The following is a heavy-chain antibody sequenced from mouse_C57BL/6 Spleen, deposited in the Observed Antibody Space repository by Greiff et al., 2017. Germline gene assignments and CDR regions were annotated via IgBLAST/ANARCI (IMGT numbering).Heavy chain of an antibody. CDR3: ARATVVAPYAKDY. CDR1: GYSITSDY. CDR2: ISYSGST. J-gene: IGHJ4*01. V-gene: IGHV3-8*01. D-gene: IGHD1-1*01. Sequence: EVQLVESGPGLAKPSQTLSLTCSVPGYSITSDYWNWVRQFPGNKLEYMGYISYSGSTYYNPTLKSRISITRVTSKNQSYLQLNSVTTEDTATYYGARATVVAPYAKDYWGQGPSVTFST.